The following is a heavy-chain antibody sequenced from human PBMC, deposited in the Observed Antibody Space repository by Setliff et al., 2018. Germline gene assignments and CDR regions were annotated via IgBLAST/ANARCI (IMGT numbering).Heavy chain of an antibody. V-gene: IGHV1-3*01. J-gene: IGHJ6*02. D-gene: IGHD3-22*01. CDR3: AGEYDSRGYYPRKRGGGYGMDV. Sequence: ASVKVSCKASGYTFTSYAMHWVRQAPGQRLEWMGWINAGNGNTKYSQKFQGRVTITRDTSASTAYMELSSLRSEDTAVYYCAGEYDSRGYYPRKRGGGYGMDVWGQGTTVTVSS. CDR1: GYTFTSYA. CDR2: INAGNGNT.